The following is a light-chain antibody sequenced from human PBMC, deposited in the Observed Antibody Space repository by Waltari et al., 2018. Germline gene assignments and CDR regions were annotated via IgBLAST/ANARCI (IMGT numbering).Light chain of an antibody. CDR3: EQYKSYSST. Sequence: DIQTTQSPSPLSASAGDRVTITCRASTSISSWLAWYQQKPGKAPKLLIYKASSLESGVPSRFSGSGSGTEVTLTISSLQPDDFATYYCEQYKSYSSTFGGGTKVEIK. CDR2: KAS. V-gene: IGKV1-5*03. CDR1: TSISSW. J-gene: IGKJ4*01.